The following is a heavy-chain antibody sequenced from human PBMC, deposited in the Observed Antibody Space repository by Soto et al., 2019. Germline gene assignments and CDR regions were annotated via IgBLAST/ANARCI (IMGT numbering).Heavy chain of an antibody. D-gene: IGHD3-22*01. CDR2: IIPIFGTA. J-gene: IGHJ6*02. Sequence: QVQLVQSGAEVKKPGSSVKVSCKASGGTFSSYAISWVRQAPGQGLEWMGGIIPIFGTANYAQKFQGRVTITADEYTRTAYMELSSLRSEDTAVYYCSYYYDSSGYLPPAYYYGMDVWGQGTTVTVSS. V-gene: IGHV1-69*01. CDR1: GGTFSSYA. CDR3: SYYYDSSGYLPPAYYYGMDV.